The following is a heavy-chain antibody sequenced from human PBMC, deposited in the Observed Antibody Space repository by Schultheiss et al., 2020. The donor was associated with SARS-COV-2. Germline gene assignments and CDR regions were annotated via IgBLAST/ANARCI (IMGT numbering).Heavy chain of an antibody. J-gene: IGHJ4*02. CDR3: ARDREDTAMVEPDY. CDR1: GYTFTGYY. Sequence: ASVKVSCKASGYTFTGYYMHWVRQAPGQGLEWMGWINPNSGGTNYAQKFQGRVTMTRDTSISTAYMELRSLRSDDTAVYYCARDREDTAMVEPDYWGQGTLVTVSS. V-gene: IGHV1-2*02. CDR2: INPNSGGT. D-gene: IGHD5-18*01.